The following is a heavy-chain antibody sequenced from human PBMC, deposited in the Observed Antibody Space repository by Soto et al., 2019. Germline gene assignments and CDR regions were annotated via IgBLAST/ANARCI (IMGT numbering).Heavy chain of an antibody. V-gene: IGHV5-51*01. CDR2: IYPGDSDT. Sequence: PGESLKISCKGSGYSFTSYWIGWVRQMPGKCLEWMGIIYPGDSDTRYSPSFQGQVTISADKSISTAYLQWSSLKASDTAMYYCARAMVRGNYYYGMDVWGQGTTVTVSS. CDR1: GYSFTSYW. D-gene: IGHD3-10*01. CDR3: ARAMVRGNYYYGMDV. J-gene: IGHJ6*02.